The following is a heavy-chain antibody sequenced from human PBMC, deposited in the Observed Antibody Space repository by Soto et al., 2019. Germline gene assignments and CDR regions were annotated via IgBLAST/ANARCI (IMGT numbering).Heavy chain of an antibody. CDR1: QDSLGRSDY. CDR3: ARRVTVTSNYFDH. D-gene: IGHD4-17*01. J-gene: IGHJ4*02. V-gene: IGHV4-38-2*02. Sequence: NFSLTYTVSQDSLGRSDYWDCVRQLPGKGLEWIGSFYLDGNTYYNPSLESRVTMSVDTSKSQFSLKLISVTAADTAVYFCARRVTVTSNYFDHWGQGTLVTVS. CDR2: FYLDGNT.